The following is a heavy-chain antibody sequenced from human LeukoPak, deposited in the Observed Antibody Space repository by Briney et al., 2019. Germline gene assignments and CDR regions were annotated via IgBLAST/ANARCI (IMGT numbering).Heavy chain of an antibody. V-gene: IGHV4-4*07. CDR3: ARGILNWFDP. Sequence: PSETLSLTCAVSGYSISSGYYWGWIRQPAGKGLEWIGRIYTSGSTNYNPSLKSRVTMSVDTSKNQFSLKLSSVTAADTAVYYCARGILNWFDPWGQGTLVTVSS. J-gene: IGHJ5*02. CDR1: GYSISSGYY. CDR2: IYTSGST.